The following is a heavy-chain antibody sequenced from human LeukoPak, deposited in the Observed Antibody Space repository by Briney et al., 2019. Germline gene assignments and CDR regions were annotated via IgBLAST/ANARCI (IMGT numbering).Heavy chain of an antibody. J-gene: IGHJ3*02. Sequence: PSETLSLTCTVSGGSISSYYCSWIRQPPGKGLEWIGRSYTSWSSNYNPSLTSRVTMSVDTSTSQFSMKLSSVTAADTAVYYCARGSSIVVVTAIRSAAFDIWGHGTMVTVSS. CDR3: ARGSSIVVVTAIRSAAFDI. V-gene: IGHV4-4*07. CDR2: SYTSWSS. CDR1: GGSISSYY. D-gene: IGHD2-21*02.